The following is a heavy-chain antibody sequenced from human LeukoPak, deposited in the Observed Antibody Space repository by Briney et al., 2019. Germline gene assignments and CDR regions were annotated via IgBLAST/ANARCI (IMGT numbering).Heavy chain of an antibody. D-gene: IGHD2-2*01. V-gene: IGHV1-69*06. CDR1: GGTFSSYA. Sequence: GASVKVSCKASGGTFSSYAISWVRQAPGQGLEWMGGIIPIFGTANYAQKFQGRVTITADKSTSTAYMELSSLRSEDTAVYYCARGTQLPPIPYYYCYYMDVWGKGTTVTVSS. J-gene: IGHJ6*03. CDR2: IIPIFGTA. CDR3: ARGTQLPPIPYYYCYYMDV.